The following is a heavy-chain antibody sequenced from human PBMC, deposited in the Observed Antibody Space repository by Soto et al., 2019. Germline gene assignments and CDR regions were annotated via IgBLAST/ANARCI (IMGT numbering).Heavy chain of an antibody. Sequence: PGGSLRLSCAASGFTFSNYALTWVRQAPGKGLEWVSTISGSGGGTYYADSVKGRFTISRDISKNTLYLQMSTLRAEDTAVYYCAKGSGNYYGSGTYPEFDYWGQGTLVTVSS. CDR2: ISGSGGGT. V-gene: IGHV3-23*01. CDR3: AKGSGNYYGSGTYPEFDY. CDR1: GFTFSNYA. D-gene: IGHD3-10*01. J-gene: IGHJ4*02.